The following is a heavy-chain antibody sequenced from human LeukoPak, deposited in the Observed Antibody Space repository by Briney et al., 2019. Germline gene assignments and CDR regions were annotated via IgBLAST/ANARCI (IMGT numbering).Heavy chain of an antibody. CDR1: EFTVSSYS. Sequence: GGSLRLSCAASEFTVSSYSMNWVRQAPGKGLEWDSSISSSSSYIYYADSVKGRFTISRDNAKNSLYLQMNSLRAEDTAVYYCAQTVDTAMGYYFDYWGQGTLVTVSS. J-gene: IGHJ4*02. CDR2: ISSSSSYI. D-gene: IGHD5-18*01. CDR3: AQTVDTAMGYYFDY. V-gene: IGHV3-21*01.